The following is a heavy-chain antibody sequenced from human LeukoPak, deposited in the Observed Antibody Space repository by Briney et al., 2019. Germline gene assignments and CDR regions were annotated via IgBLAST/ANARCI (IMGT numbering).Heavy chain of an antibody. J-gene: IGHJ4*02. CDR1: GFTFSSYS. CDR2: ISSSSSTI. Sequence: RGSLRLSCAASGFTFSSYSMNWVRQAPGKGLEWVSYISSSSSTIYYADSVKGRFTISRDNAKNSLYLQMNSLRAEDTAVYYCARDHYYDSSGYRNFDYWGQGTLVTVSS. CDR3: ARDHYYDSSGYRNFDY. D-gene: IGHD3-22*01. V-gene: IGHV3-48*04.